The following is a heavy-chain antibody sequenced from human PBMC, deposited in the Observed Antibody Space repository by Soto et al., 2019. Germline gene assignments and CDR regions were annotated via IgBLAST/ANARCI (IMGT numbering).Heavy chain of an antibody. J-gene: IGHJ6*02. CDR3: ARERGKNYYYYYGMDV. CDR1: GYTFTSYG. V-gene: IGHV1-46*01. CDR2: INPSGGST. Sequence: GASVKVSCKASGYTFTSYGISWVRQAPGQGLEWMGIINPSGGSTSYAQKFQGRVTMTRDTSTSTVYMELSSLRSEDTAVYYCARERGKNYYYYYGMDVWGQGTTVTVSS. D-gene: IGHD6-13*01.